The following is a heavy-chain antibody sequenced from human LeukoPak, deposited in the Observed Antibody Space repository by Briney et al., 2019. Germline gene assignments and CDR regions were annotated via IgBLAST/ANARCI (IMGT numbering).Heavy chain of an antibody. CDR2: INSDGSST. V-gene: IGHV3-74*01. CDR3: ASGTSGSFDY. J-gene: IGHJ4*02. Sequence: SGGSLRLSCAASGFTFSSNWMHWVRQAPGKGLVWVSHINSDGSSTNYADSVKGRFTISRDNAKNTLYLQMNSLRAEDTAVYYCASGTSGSFDYWGQGTLVTVSS. D-gene: IGHD1-1*01. CDR1: GFTFSSNW.